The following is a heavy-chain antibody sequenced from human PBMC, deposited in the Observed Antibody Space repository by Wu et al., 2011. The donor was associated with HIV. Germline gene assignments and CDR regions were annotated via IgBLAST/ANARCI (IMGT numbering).Heavy chain of an antibody. CDR2: IIPVYGTS. Sequence: QVQLVQSGAEVKKPGSSVKVSCKTPGGTLNSYTITWVRQAPGQGLAWVGRIIPVYGTSDYAQKFQGRVTITADESTSTAYMELSSLRSEDTAVYYCARGSGLGSYFDLWGREPWSRLL. V-gene: IGHV1-69*18. CDR3: ARGSGLGSYFDL. D-gene: IGHD3-10*01. CDR1: GGTLNSYT. J-gene: IGHJ4*02.